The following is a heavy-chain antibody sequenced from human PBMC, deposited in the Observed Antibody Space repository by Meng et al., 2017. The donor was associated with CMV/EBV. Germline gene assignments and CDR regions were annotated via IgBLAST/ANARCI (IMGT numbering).Heavy chain of an antibody. J-gene: IGHJ4*02. V-gene: IGHV1-2*02. Sequence: QGHLVQPGAGVKSPGAPVKVSCQTSGYRFSDHYMHWVRQAPGQGLEWMGWIYPNSGGTHYAQKFQDRVTMTRDTSISTVYMELSRLTSDDTAVYYCVRDHNWGPDYWGQGTLVTVSS. CDR3: VRDHNWGPDY. CDR2: IYPNSGGT. CDR1: GYRFSDHY. D-gene: IGHD1-1*01.